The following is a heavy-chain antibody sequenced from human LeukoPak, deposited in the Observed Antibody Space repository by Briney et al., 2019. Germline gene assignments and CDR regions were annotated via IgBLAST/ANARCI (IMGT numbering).Heavy chain of an antibody. CDR3: ARDVRPDY. D-gene: IGHD6-6*01. J-gene: IGHJ4*02. CDR2: IKQDGTEK. CDR1: GFAVSSKY. Sequence: GGSLRLSCAASGFAVSSKYMTWVRQAPGEGLEWVANIKQDGTEKYYMDSVKGRFSISRDNAKNSLYLQMNALRAEDTAVYYCARDVRPDYWGQGTLVTVST. V-gene: IGHV3-7*04.